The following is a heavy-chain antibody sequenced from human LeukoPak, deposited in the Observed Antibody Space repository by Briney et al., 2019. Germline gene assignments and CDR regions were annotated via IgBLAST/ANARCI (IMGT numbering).Heavy chain of an antibody. CDR1: GFTFSSYS. J-gene: IGHJ4*02. D-gene: IGHD6-13*01. V-gene: IGHV3-21*01. CDR2: ISSSSSYI. CDR3: ARDQEGIAGY. Sequence: GGSLRLSCAASGFTFSSYSMNWVRQAPGKGLEWVSSISSSSSYIYYADSVKGRFTISGDNAKNSLYLQMNSLRAEDTAVYYCARDQEGIAGYWGQGTLVTVSS.